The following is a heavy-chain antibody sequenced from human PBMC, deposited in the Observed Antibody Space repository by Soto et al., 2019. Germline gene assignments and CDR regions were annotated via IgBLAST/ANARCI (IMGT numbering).Heavy chain of an antibody. J-gene: IGHJ4*01. CDR1: GFTFGVYW. Sequence: EVQLEESGGGLVQPGGSLRLSCAASGFTFGVYWMSWVRQAPGKGLEWLGTIKWDASEKKYVDSVKGRFTISRDNAKNSLYLQMDSLRAGDTAVYYCARDSRYGSGTSVNPYLDYWGHGTLVTVSS. CDR2: IKWDASEK. CDR3: ARDSRYGSGTSVNPYLDY. D-gene: IGHD3-10*01. V-gene: IGHV3-7*01.